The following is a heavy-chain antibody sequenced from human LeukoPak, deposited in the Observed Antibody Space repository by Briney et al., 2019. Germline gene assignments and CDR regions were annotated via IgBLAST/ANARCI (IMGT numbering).Heavy chain of an antibody. J-gene: IGHJ4*02. CDR1: GVSISSYF. V-gene: IGHV4-59*08. D-gene: IGHD1-26*01. CDR2: IHSSGSTT. Sequence: SETLSLTCTVSGVSISSYFWSWMRQPPGKELEWIAYIHSSGSTTNYNPSLKSRITISVDTSKNQLSLNLISVTAADTAVYFCARHMNSGTYPLDIWGQGTLVTVSS. CDR3: ARHMNSGTYPLDI.